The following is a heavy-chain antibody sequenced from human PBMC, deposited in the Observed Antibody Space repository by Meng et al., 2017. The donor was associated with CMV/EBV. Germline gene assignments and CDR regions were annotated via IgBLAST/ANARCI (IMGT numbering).Heavy chain of an antibody. Sequence: GGSLRLSCAASGFTVSSNYMSWVRQAPGKGLEWVSVIYSGGSTYYADSVKGRFTISRDNSKNTLYLQMNSLRAEDTAVYYCARVAAAVKYYFDYWGQGTLVTVSS. J-gene: IGHJ4*02. D-gene: IGHD2-2*01. CDR2: IYSGGST. CDR1: GFTVSSNY. CDR3: ARVAAAVKYYFDY. V-gene: IGHV3-66*02.